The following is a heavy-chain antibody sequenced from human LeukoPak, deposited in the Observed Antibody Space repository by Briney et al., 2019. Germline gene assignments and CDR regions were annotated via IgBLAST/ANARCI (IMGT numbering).Heavy chain of an antibody. D-gene: IGHD3-10*01. Sequence: SETLSLTCTVSGGSISSYYWSWIRQPPGKGLEWIGYIYYSGSTNYNPSLKSRVTISVDTSKNQFSLKLSSVTAADTAVYYCARNYYGSGSDVFDPWGQGTLVTVSS. J-gene: IGHJ5*02. CDR2: IYYSGST. V-gene: IGHV4-59*12. CDR3: ARNYYGSGSDVFDP. CDR1: GGSISSYY.